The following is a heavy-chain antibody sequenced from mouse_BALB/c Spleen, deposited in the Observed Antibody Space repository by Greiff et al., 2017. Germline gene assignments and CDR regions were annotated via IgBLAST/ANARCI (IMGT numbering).Heavy chain of an antibody. D-gene: IGHD1-2*01. V-gene: IGHV1-54*01. CDR1: GYAFTNYL. Sequence: QVQLQQSGAELVRPGTSVKVSCKASGYAFTNYLIEWVKQRPGQGLEWIGVINPGSGGTNYNEKFKGKATLTADKSSSTAYMQLSSLTSDDSAVYFCPRWLHYYGGDYWGQGTSVTVSS. J-gene: IGHJ4*01. CDR3: PRWLHYYGGDY. CDR2: INPGSGGT.